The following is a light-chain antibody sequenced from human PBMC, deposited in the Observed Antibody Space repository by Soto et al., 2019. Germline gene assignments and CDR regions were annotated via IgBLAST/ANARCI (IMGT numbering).Light chain of an antibody. Sequence: QSALTQPASVSGSPGQSITISCTGTSSDVGGYNYVSWYQQYPGKAPKLMIYDVSNRPSGVSNRFSGSKSGNTASLTISGLQAEDEDDYYCSSYTNRNTLVFGSGTKLTVL. J-gene: IGLJ1*01. CDR1: SSDVGGYNY. CDR3: SSYTNRNTLV. CDR2: DVS. V-gene: IGLV2-14*01.